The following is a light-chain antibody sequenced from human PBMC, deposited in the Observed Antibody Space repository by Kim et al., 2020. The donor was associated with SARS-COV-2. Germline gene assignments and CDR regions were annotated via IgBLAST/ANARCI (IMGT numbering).Light chain of an antibody. V-gene: IGLV3-9*01. CDR3: QVWDSSTVV. CDR1: NIGRKN. CDR2: RDS. Sequence: VALGQTACSTCGGNNIGRKNVQWYQQKLGQAPVLVIYRDSNRPSGIPERFSGSNAGNTATLTISRARAGDEADYYCQVWDSSTVVFGGGTKLTVL. J-gene: IGLJ2*01.